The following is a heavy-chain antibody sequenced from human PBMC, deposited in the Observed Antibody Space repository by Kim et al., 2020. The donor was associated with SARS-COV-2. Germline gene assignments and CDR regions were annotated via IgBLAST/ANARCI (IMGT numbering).Heavy chain of an antibody. V-gene: IGHV1-8*01. CDR2: MNPNSGNT. Sequence: GSVKVSCKASGYTFTSYDINWVRQATGQGLEWMGWMNPNSGNTGYAQKFQGRVTMTRNTSISTAYMELSSLRSEDTAVYYCARVSVGSGWYWDYYYYYGMDVWGQGTTVTVSS. CDR3: ARVSVGSGWYWDYYYYYGMDV. J-gene: IGHJ6*02. D-gene: IGHD6-19*01. CDR1: GYTFTSYD.